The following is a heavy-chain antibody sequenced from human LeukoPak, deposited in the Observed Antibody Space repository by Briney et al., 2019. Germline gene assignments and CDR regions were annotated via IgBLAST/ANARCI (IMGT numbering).Heavy chain of an antibody. V-gene: IGHV3-15*01. D-gene: IGHD3-22*01. CDR1: GFTFSNAW. J-gene: IGHJ4*02. CDR2: IKSKTDGGTT. Sequence: GGSLRLSCAASGFTFSNAWMSWVRQAPGKGLEWVGRIKSKTDGGTTDYAAPVKGRFTISRDDSKNTLYLQMNSLRAEDTAVYYCARDYPDYYDSSGYPYYFDYWGQGTLVTVSS. CDR3: ARDYPDYYDSSGYPYYFDY.